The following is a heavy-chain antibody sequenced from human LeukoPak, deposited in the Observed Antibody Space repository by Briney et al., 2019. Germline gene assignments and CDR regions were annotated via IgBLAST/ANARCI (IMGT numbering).Heavy chain of an antibody. CDR2: IKEDGSAK. CDR3: ARDSPGYGGYSY. D-gene: IGHD5-12*01. V-gene: IGHV3-7*04. CDR1: GFTFSRYW. J-gene: IGHJ4*02. Sequence: SGGSLRLSCTASGFTFSRYWMTWVRQAPGKGLEWVANIKEDGSAKYYVDSMKGRFTISRDNAKNSLYLQINSLRAEDTAVYYCARDSPGYGGYSYWGQGTLVTVSS.